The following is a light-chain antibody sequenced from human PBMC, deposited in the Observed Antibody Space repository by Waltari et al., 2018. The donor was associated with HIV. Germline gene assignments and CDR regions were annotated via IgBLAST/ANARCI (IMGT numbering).Light chain of an antibody. V-gene: IGLV2-11*01. J-gene: IGLJ1*01. Sequence: QSALTPPRSVSGSPGQSVTITCTGTSSDVGVYNYVSWYQQHPGKAPKVRIYDVSKRPSGVPDRFSGSKSGNTASLTISGLQAEDEADYYCCSYAGSYTYVFGTGTKVTVL. CDR1: SSDVGVYNY. CDR3: CSYAGSYTYV. CDR2: DVS.